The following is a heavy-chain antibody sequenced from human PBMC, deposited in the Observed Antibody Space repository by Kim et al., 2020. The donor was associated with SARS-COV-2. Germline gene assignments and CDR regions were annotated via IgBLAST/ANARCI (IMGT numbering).Heavy chain of an antibody. CDR2: IFRSGST. D-gene: IGHD2-21*01. V-gene: IGHV4-39*07. CDR1: GDSIRSSAYY. J-gene: IGHJ2*01. CDR3: ARPGDVDVARGFWHFD. Sequence: SETLSLTCSVSGDSIRSSAYYWFWIRQSPGKGLEYIGNIFRSGSTYYSPSFRGRATLSVDTSTNQFSLELRSVSVADTAVYYCARPGDVDVARGFWHFD.